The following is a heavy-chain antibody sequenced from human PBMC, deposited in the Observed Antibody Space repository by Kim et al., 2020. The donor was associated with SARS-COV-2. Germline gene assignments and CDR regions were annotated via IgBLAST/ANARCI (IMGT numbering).Heavy chain of an antibody. V-gene: IGHV5-51*01. CDR2: IYPGDSDT. CDR1: GYSFTSYW. CDR3: ARLRQIYDYVWGSYRRLAAYGAFDI. Sequence: GESLKISCKGSGYSFTSYWIGWVRQMPGKGLEWMGIIYPGDSDTRYSPSFQGQVTISADKSISTAYLQWSSLKASDTAMYYCARLRQIYDYVWGSYRRLAAYGAFDIWGQGTMVTVSS. D-gene: IGHD3-16*02. J-gene: IGHJ3*02.